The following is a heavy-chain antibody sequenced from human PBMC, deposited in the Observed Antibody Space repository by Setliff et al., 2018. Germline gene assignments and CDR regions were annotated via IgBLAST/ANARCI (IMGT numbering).Heavy chain of an antibody. CDR2: ISYDGTYK. Sequence: GGSLRLSCAASGFSFNTYVIHWVRQAPGKGLEWVAVISYDGTYKNFVDSVKARFTISRDNSKDTLYLQMTSLSAEDTAVYYCARRLPYFGMDVWGQGTTVTVSS. V-gene: IGHV3-30-3*01. CDR3: ARRLPYFGMDV. CDR1: GFSFNTYV. J-gene: IGHJ6*02. D-gene: IGHD2-15*01.